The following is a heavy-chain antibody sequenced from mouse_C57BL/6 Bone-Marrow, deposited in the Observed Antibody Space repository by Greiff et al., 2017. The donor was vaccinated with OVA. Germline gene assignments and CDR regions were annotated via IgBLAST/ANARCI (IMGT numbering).Heavy chain of an antibody. Sequence: QVQLKASGPELVKPGASVKISCKASGYAFSSSWMNWVKQRPGKGLAWIGRIYPGDGDTNYNGKFKGKATLTADKSSSPAYMQLSSLTSEDSAVYFCARDYGSTPHYFDYWGQGTTLTVSS. D-gene: IGHD1-1*01. CDR3: ARDYGSTPHYFDY. CDR1: GYAFSSSW. J-gene: IGHJ2*01. CDR2: IYPGDGDT. V-gene: IGHV1-82*01.